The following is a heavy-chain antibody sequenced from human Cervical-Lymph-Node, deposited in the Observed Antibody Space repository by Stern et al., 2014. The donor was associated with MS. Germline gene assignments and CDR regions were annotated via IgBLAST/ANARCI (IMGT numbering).Heavy chain of an antibody. CDR3: ARRGGQRLIHFDS. V-gene: IGHV4/OR15-8*02. CDR2: ISYPGAT. D-gene: IGHD6-25*01. J-gene: IGHJ4*02. CDR1: GDFVTNTNY. Sequence: QLQLQESGPGLVKPSETLSLTCVVSGDFVTNTNYWSWVRQSPGKGLEWVGEISYPGATNYTPSLKSRLLLSLDTSKNQLSLILASVTATDTAVYFCARRGGQRLIHFDSWGQGTLVTVSS.